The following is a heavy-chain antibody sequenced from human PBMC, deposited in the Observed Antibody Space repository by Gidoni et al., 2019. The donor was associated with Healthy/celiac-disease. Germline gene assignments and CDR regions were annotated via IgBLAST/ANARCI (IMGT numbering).Heavy chain of an antibody. Sequence: EVQLVESGGGLVQPGGSLRLSCAASGFTFSSYDIHWVRQATGKGLEWVSAIGTAGDTYYPGSVKGRFTISRENAKNSLYLQMNSLRAGDTAVYYCARVVGDYALDYWGQGTLVTVSS. V-gene: IGHV3-13*01. CDR2: IGTAGDT. D-gene: IGHD4-17*01. CDR1: GFTFSSYD. CDR3: ARVVGDYALDY. J-gene: IGHJ4*02.